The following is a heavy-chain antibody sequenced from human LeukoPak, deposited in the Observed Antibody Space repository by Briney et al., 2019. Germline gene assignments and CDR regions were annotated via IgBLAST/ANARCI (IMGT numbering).Heavy chain of an antibody. D-gene: IGHD5-24*01. Sequence: GGSLRLSCAASGFTFSSYWMSWVRQAPGKGLEWVAVISYDGSNKYYADSVKGRFTISRDNSKNTLYLQMNSLRAEDTAVYYCAKDLTGSWLQSQYYFDYWGQGTLVTVSS. CDR2: ISYDGSNK. CDR1: GFTFSSYW. V-gene: IGHV3-30*18. CDR3: AKDLTGSWLQSQYYFDY. J-gene: IGHJ4*02.